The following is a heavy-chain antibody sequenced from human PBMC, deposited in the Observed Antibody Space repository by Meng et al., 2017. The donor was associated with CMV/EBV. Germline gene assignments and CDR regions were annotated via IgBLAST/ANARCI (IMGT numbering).Heavy chain of an antibody. J-gene: IGHJ6*02. CDR1: GFTFSSYS. CDR2: ISSSSSYI. D-gene: IGHD2-2*02. CDR3: ARGDVVVVPAAISPYYYGMDV. V-gene: IGHV3-21*01. Sequence: GESLKISCAASGFTFSSYSMNWVRQAPGKGLEWVSPISSSSSYIYYADSVKGRFTISRDNAENSLYLQMNSLRAEDTAVYYCARGDVVVVPAAISPYYYGMDVWGQGTTVTVSS.